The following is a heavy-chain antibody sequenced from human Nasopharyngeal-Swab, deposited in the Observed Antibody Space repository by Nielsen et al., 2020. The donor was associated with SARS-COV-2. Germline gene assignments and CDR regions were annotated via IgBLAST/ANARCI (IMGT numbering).Heavy chain of an antibody. Sequence: ASVKVSCKVSGYTLTELSMHWVRQAPGKGLEWMGGFDPEDGETIYAQKFQGRVTMTRNTSISTAYMELSSLRSEDTAVYYCARSTMVRGYYYYYGMDVWGQGTTVTVSS. J-gene: IGHJ6*02. V-gene: IGHV1-24*01. CDR1: GYTLTELS. CDR3: ARSTMVRGYYYYYGMDV. CDR2: FDPEDGET. D-gene: IGHD3-10*01.